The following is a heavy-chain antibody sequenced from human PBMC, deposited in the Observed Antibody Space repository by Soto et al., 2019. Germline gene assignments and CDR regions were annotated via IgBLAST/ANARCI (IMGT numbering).Heavy chain of an antibody. J-gene: IGHJ4*02. V-gene: IGHV4-59*01. CDR2: IYYSGST. Sequence: QVQLQESGPGLVKPSETLSLTCTVSGGSISSYYWSWIRQPPGKGLEWIGYIYYSGSTNYNPSLKSRVTISVDTSKNQLSLKLSSVTAADTAVYYCASLANSSGWYRFGYWGQGTLVTVSS. D-gene: IGHD6-19*01. CDR1: GGSISSYY. CDR3: ASLANSSGWYRFGY.